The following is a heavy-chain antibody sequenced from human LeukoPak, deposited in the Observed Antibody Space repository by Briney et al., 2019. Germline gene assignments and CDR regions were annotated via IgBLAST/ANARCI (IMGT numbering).Heavy chain of an antibody. CDR2: IKQDGSEK. J-gene: IGHJ4*02. CDR1: GFTFSSYW. CDR3: ARIEWEGPHPTLNY. D-gene: IGHD1-26*01. Sequence: GGSLRPSCAASGFTFSSYWMTWVRQAPGKGLEWVANIKQDGSEKYYVDSVKGRFTISRDNAKNSLYLQMNSLRAEDTAVYYCARIEWEGPHPTLNYWGQGTLVTVSS. V-gene: IGHV3-7*01.